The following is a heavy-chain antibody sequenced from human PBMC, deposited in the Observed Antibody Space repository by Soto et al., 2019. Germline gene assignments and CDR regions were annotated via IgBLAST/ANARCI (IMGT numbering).Heavy chain of an antibody. J-gene: IGHJ6*02. V-gene: IGHV5-51*01. CDR1: GYSFAGYW. CDR2: IYPGDSET. D-gene: IGHD2-2*01. CDR3: ARQLLGFCSTTICLNYYYYGMDV. Sequence: GESLKISCKGSGYSFAGYWITWVRQMPGKGLEWMGIIYPGDSETRYSPSFQGQVTISADKSTSTAYLQWSSLKASDTAMYYCARQLLGFCSTTICLNYYYYGMDVWGQGTTVTVSS.